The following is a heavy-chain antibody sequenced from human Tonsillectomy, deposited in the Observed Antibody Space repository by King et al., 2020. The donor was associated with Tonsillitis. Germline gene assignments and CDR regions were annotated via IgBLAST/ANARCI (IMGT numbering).Heavy chain of an antibody. CDR1: GFTFSSYG. V-gene: IGHV3-30*18. CDR2: ISYDGSNK. D-gene: IGHD2-15*01. J-gene: IGHJ4*02. CDR3: AKDLLGSLSNCSGGSCYSRVY. Sequence: VQLVESGRGVVQPGRSLRLSCAASGFTFSSYGMHWVRQAPGKGLEWVAVISYDGSNKYYADSVKGRFTISRDNSKNTLYLQMNSLRAEDTAVYYCAKDLLGSLSNCSGGSCYSRVYWGQGTLVTVSS.